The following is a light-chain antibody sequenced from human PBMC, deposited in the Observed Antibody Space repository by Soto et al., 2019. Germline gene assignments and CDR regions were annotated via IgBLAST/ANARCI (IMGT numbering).Light chain of an antibody. Sequence: QSALTQPASVSGSPGQSITISCTGTSSDVGGYSYVSWCQQHPGKAPKLMIYEVSHRPSGVSNRFSGSKSGNTASRTISGLQAEDEADYYCSSYTSSSTWVFGGGTKLTVL. CDR2: EVS. J-gene: IGLJ3*02. CDR3: SSYTSSSTWV. CDR1: SSDVGGYSY. V-gene: IGLV2-14*01.